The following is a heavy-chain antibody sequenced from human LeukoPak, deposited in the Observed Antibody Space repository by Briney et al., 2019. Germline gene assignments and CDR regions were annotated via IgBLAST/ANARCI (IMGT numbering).Heavy chain of an antibody. CDR3: ATSRLRFLQWDD. J-gene: IGHJ4*02. D-gene: IGHD3-3*01. CDR2: VDPSLGTP. CDR1: GYTFSNYC. V-gene: IGHV1-46*01. Sequence: ASVNISCKASGYTFSNYCFHWVRQSPRHGLEWMGIVDPSLGTPTYAQRFQGRVTMTRDTSTRTVYMELRSLEHEDTAVYYCATSRLRFLQWDDGGQGTVVTVSS.